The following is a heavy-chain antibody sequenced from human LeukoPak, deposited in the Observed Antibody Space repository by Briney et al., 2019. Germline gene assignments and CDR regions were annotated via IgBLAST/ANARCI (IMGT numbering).Heavy chain of an antibody. J-gene: IGHJ5*02. CDR3: ARDIAAAGMTFDP. D-gene: IGHD6-13*01. CDR2: INPNSGGT. V-gene: IGHV1-2*02. Sequence: ASVKVSCKASGYTFTGYYMHWVRQAPGQGLEWMGWINPNSGGTNYAQKFQGRVTMTRGTSISTAYMELSRLRSDDTAVYYCARDIAAAGMTFDPWGQGTLVTVSS. CDR1: GYTFTGYY.